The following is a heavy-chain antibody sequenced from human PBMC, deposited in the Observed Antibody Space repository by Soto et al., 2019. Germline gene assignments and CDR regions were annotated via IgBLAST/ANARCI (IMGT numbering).Heavy chain of an antibody. CDR3: ARDYEPPIYGSGSLLGPYYYGMDV. V-gene: IGHV1-3*01. J-gene: IGHJ6*02. CDR1: GYTFTSYA. CDR2: INAGNGNT. D-gene: IGHD3-10*01. Sequence: VSVKVSCKASGYTFTSYAMHWVRQAPGQRLEWMGWINAGNGNTKYSQKFQGRVTITRDTSASTAYMELSSLRAEDTAVYYCARDYEPPIYGSGSLLGPYYYGMDVWGQGTTVTVSS.